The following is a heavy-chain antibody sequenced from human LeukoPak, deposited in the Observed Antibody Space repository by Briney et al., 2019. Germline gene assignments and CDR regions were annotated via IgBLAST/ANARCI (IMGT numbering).Heavy chain of an antibody. CDR1: GFTFSSYG. CDR3: ARVGSDSYGMDV. V-gene: IGHV3-33*01. Sequence: GRSLRLSCAASGFTFSSYGMHWVRQAPGKGLEWVAVIWYDGSNKYYADSVKGRFTISRDNSKNTLYLQMNSLRAEDTAVYYCARVGSDSYGMDVWGKGTTVTVSS. CDR2: IWYDGSNK. D-gene: IGHD2-21*02. J-gene: IGHJ6*04.